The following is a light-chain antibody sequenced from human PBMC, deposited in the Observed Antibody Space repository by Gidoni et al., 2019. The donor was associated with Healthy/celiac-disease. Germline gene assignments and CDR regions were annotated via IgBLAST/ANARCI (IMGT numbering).Light chain of an antibody. CDR1: QSVLYSSNNKNY. Sequence: LGERATINCKSSQSVLYSSNNKNYLAWYQQKPGQPPKLLIYWASTRESGFPDRFSGSGSGTDFTLTISSLQAEDVAVYYCQQYYSLPWTFGQGTRVEIK. CDR2: WAS. CDR3: QQYYSLPWT. V-gene: IGKV4-1*01. J-gene: IGKJ1*01.